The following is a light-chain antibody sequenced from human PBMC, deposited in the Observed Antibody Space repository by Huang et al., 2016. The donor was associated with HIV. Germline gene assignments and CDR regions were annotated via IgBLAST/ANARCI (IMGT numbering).Light chain of an antibody. V-gene: IGKV1-33*01. CDR3: QQYDSPRFT. CDR2: DAS. J-gene: IGKJ3*01. CDR1: QDINKF. Sequence: DIQMTQSPSSLSASVGDRVTITCQASQDINKFLNWYQQKPGKAPKLLIYDASSLETGVPSRFSGSGSGTDFTFTISSLQSEDIATYYCQQYDSPRFTFGPGTRVDIK.